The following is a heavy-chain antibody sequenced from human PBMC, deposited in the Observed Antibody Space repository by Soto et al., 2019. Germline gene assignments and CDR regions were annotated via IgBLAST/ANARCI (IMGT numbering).Heavy chain of an antibody. CDR1: GGSISSGNYY. V-gene: IGHV4-31*03. CDR3: ARTSFDTSGTAADP. Sequence: QVQLQESGPGLVKPSQTLSLTCTVSGGSISSGNYYWSWIRQHPGKGLEWIGYIYYSGSTYYNPSLKSRVTISVDTSKNQCSLKLSSVTAADTAVYYCARTSFDTSGTAADPWGQGTLVTVSS. CDR2: IYYSGST. J-gene: IGHJ5*02. D-gene: IGHD3-22*01.